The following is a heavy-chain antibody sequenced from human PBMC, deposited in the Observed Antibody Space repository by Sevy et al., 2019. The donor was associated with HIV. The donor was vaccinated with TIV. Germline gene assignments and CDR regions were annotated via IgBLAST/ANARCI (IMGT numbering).Heavy chain of an antibody. J-gene: IGHJ4*02. CDR3: ATHAGIAAAGRVFDY. CDR1: GFTFSDHY. D-gene: IGHD6-13*01. Sequence: GGSLRLSCVASGFTFSDHYMEWVRQAPGKGLEWVGRTRNKADGYTTEYAASVKGRFTISRDEFKNSLYVQMNSLKAEDTAIYYCATHAGIAAAGRVFDYWRQGTLVTVSS. CDR2: TRNKADGYTT. V-gene: IGHV3-72*01.